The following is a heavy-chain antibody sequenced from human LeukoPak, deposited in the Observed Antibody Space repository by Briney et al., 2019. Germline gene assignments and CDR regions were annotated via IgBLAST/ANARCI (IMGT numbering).Heavy chain of an antibody. CDR3: AKDRHAPGRYCSSTSCLPFDP. CDR2: VTSSGGHM. CDR1: GFIFSDYY. D-gene: IGHD2-2*01. Sequence: PGGSLRLSCAASGFIFSDYYMTWIRQAPGKGLEWVSYVTSSGGHMYYADSAKGRFTISRDNAKNSLDLQMNSLRAEDTAVYYCAKDRHAPGRYCSSTSCLPFDPWGQGTLVTVSS. V-gene: IGHV3-11*01. J-gene: IGHJ5*02.